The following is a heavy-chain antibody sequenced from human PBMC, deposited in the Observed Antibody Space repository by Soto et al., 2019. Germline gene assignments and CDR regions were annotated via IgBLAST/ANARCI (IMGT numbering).Heavy chain of an antibody. CDR1: GGTFSRYT. Sequence: QVQLVQSGAEVKKPGSSVKVSCKASGGTFSRYTISWVRQAPGQWLEWMGRIIPILGIANYAQKFQGRVTITADKATSTADMELSSLRSEDTAVYYCAREVVVLVAATDYFDYWGQGTLVTVSS. V-gene: IGHV1-69*02. CDR2: IIPILGIA. CDR3: AREVVVLVAATDYFDY. J-gene: IGHJ4*02. D-gene: IGHD2-15*01.